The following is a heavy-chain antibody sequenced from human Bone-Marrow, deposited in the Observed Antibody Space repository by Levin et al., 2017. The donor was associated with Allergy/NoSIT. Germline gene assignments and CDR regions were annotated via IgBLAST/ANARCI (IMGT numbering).Heavy chain of an antibody. CDR2: ISYDGTNK. CDR1: GFTFSSYA. J-gene: IGHJ4*02. V-gene: IGHV3-30-3*01. Sequence: SCAASGFTFSSYAMHWVRQAPGKGLEWVAVISYDGTNKNYAASVEGRFTISRDTSKNTLYLHMNSLKAEDTAVYYCATTARTASARIPQWGRGSLVTVSS. CDR3: ATTARTASARIPQ. D-gene: IGHD2-15*01.